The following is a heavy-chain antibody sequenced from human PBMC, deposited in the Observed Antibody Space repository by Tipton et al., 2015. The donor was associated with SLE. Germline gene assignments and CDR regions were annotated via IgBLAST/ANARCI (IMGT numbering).Heavy chain of an antibody. CDR3: VRGHPHIVVLIGGGWFDP. V-gene: IGHV4-59*12. CDR1: GGSISNYY. D-gene: IGHD2-21*01. Sequence: LRLSCTVSGGSISNYYWSWIRQPPGKGLEWIGYIYFSGSANYNPSLKSRVTISEDTSKNQFSLKLTSVTAADTAIYYCVRGHPHIVVLIGGGWFDPWGQGTLVTVSS. CDR2: IYFSGSA. J-gene: IGHJ5*02.